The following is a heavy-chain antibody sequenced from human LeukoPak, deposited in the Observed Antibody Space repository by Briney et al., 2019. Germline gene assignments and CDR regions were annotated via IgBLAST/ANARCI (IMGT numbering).Heavy chain of an antibody. V-gene: IGHV1-69*05. J-gene: IGHJ6*03. CDR3: ARAIPPLRMPLGYYYYMDV. CDR1: GGTFSSYA. D-gene: IGHD2-21*01. CDR2: IIPIFGTA. Sequence: GSSVKVSCKASGGTFSSYAISWVRQAPGQGLEWMGGIIPIFGTANYAQKFQGRVTITTDESASTAYMELSSLRSEDTAVYYCARAIPPLRMPLGYYYYMDVWGKGTTVTVSS.